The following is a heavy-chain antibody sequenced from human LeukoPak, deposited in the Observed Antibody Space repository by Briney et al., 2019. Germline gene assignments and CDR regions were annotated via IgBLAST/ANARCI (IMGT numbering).Heavy chain of an antibody. CDR3: ARGSGSGGRDWFHP. Sequence: GASVKVSCKASGYIFTSHDINWVRQAAGQGLEWMGWMNSYTGNTGYSQKFQGRVTMTRDTSISTAYMELRSLTSEDTAAYYCARGSGSGGRDWFHPWGQGTLVTVSS. CDR2: MNSYTGNT. J-gene: IGHJ5*02. V-gene: IGHV1-8*01. D-gene: IGHD1-26*01. CDR1: GYIFTSHD.